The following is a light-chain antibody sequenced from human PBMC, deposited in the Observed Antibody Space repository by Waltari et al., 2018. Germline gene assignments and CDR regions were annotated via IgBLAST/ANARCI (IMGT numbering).Light chain of an antibody. Sequence: EIVLTQSPATLSLSPGERATLSCRASQYVSTYLAWYQQKPGQAPRLLIYDASNRATGIPARFSGSGSGTDFTLTISSLEPEDFAVYYCQQYGSSPITFGQGTRLEIK. J-gene: IGKJ5*01. CDR3: QQYGSSPIT. CDR2: DAS. CDR1: QYVSTY. V-gene: IGKV3-11*01.